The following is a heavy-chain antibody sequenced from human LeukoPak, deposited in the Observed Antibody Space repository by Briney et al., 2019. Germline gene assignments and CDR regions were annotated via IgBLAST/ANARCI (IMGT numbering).Heavy chain of an antibody. CDR3: AREGYYPALDY. D-gene: IGHD1-26*01. CDR1: GFTFSSDW. CDR2: IKQDATEQ. J-gene: IGHJ4*02. V-gene: IGHV3-7*01. Sequence: GESLRLSCAASGFTFSSDWMSWVRQAPGKGLEWVANIKQDATEQYYVESAKGRFTISRDNTKNSLYLQVNSLRAEDTAVYYCAREGYYPALDYWGQGTLVTVSS.